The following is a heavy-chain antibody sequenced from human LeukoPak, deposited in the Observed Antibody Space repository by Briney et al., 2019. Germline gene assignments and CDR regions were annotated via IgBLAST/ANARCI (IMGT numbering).Heavy chain of an antibody. V-gene: IGHV3-7*01. CDR2: IKQDGSEK. D-gene: IGHD6-19*01. CDR1: GFTFSSYW. CDR3: ARDTISSGWFYDY. Sequence: PGGSLRLSCAASGFTFSSYWMSWVRQAPGKGLGWVANIKQDGSEKYYVDSVKGRFTISRDNAKNSLYLQMNSLRAEDTAVYYCARDTISSGWFYDYWGQGTLVTVSS. J-gene: IGHJ4*02.